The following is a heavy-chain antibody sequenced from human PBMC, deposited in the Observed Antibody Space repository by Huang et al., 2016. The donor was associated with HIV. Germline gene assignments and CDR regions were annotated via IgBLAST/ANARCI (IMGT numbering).Heavy chain of an antibody. CDR1: YGSFSGHS. J-gene: IGHJ5*02. Sequence: QVQLEQWGAGLLKPSETLSLTCAVYYGSFSGHSWNWIRQSPGKGREWIGQINHGGTTDYNPSLKSRVNISVDTSKNQFSLKLNSVTAADTAVYYCAREVMITFGGPFDPWGHGNLVIVSS. D-gene: IGHD3-16*01. CDR3: AREVMITFGGPFDP. CDR2: INHGGTT. V-gene: IGHV4-34*01.